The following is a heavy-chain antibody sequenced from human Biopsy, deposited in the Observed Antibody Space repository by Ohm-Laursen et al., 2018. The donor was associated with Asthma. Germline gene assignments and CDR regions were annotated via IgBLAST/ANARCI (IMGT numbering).Heavy chain of an antibody. Sequence: TLSLTRAVYGGSFSNYYWSWIRQHPVKGLEWIGHIYYSGSTYYNPSLKSRVSISLDTSKNQFFLSLTSATAADTAVYYCARTTYGHDGFDPWGQGTLVTVSS. V-gene: IGHV4-31*11. CDR2: IYYSGST. J-gene: IGHJ5*02. D-gene: IGHD4-17*01. CDR1: GGSFSNYY. CDR3: ARTTYGHDGFDP.